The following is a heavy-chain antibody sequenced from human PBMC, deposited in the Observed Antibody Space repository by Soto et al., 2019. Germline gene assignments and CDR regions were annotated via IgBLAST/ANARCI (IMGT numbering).Heavy chain of an antibody. V-gene: IGHV3-30-3*01. CDR3: ARAYSGYDWVHNWFDP. J-gene: IGHJ5*02. CDR2: IAFDGSNK. D-gene: IGHD5-12*01. CDR1: GFTFSSYA. Sequence: QVQLVESGGGVVQPGRSLRLSCAASGFTFSSYAMHWVRRAPGKGLGRVAVIAFDGSNKSYPASVKGRFTISRDNSKNTLYLQMNSLRAEDTAVYYCARAYSGYDWVHNWFDPWGQGTLVTVSS.